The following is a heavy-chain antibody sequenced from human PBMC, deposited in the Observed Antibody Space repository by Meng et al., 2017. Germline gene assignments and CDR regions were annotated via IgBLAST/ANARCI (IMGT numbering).Heavy chain of an antibody. CDR3: TRGFCGGGTCYSGLT. Sequence: EWVGRSRDKTQSYSIEYAASVKGRFIISRDDSQQSLYLQMNSLQTDDTAMYYCTRGFCGGGTCYSGLTWGQGSLVIVSS. V-gene: IGHV3-72*01. D-gene: IGHD2-21*01. CDR2: SRDKTQSYSI. J-gene: IGHJ4*02.